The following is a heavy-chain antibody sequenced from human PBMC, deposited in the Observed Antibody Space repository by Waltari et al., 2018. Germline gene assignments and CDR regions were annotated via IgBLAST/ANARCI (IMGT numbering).Heavy chain of an antibody. CDR1: GGSISSGSYY. Sequence: QVQLQESGPGLVKPSQTLSLTCTVSGGSISSGSYYWSWIRQPAGKGLEWIGYIYYRGSTNYNPSLKSRVTISVDTSKNQFSLKLSSVTAADTAVYYCARDSPIYSSSPLRHSYMDVWGKGTTVTVSS. D-gene: IGHD6-6*01. CDR3: ARDSPIYSSSPLRHSYMDV. CDR2: IYYRGST. V-gene: IGHV4-61*10. J-gene: IGHJ6*03.